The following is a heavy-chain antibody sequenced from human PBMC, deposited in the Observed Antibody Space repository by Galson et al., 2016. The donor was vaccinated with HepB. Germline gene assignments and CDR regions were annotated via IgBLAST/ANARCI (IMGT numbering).Heavy chain of an antibody. D-gene: IGHD6-6*01. V-gene: IGHV4-59*01. J-gene: IGHJ5*02. Sequence: SETLSLTCTVSGGSIIHYSWTWIRQPPGRGLEWIGYIFHSGSTNYNPSLESRVTMSVDTSKNYFSLKLSSGTAADTAVLYCARADSTSPSFPFDPWGQGNLVTVAS. CDR3: ARADSTSPSFPFDP. CDR2: IFHSGST. CDR1: GGSIIHYS.